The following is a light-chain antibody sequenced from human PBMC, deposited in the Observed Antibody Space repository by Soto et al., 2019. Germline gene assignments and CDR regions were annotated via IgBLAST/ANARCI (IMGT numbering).Light chain of an antibody. J-gene: IGKJ1*01. CDR3: QQYGRSGT. V-gene: IGKV3-20*01. CDR1: QSVSNNY. Sequence: VLTESRATMSFSRGERATLSCRASQSVSNNYLAWYQQKPGQAPRLLIYGASNRATGIPDRFSGSGSGTDFTLTISRLEPEDFAVYYCQQYGRSGTFGQGTKVDI. CDR2: GAS.